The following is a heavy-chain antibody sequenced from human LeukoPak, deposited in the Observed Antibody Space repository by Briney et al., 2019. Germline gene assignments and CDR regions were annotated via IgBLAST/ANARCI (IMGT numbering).Heavy chain of an antibody. CDR1: GFTFSSYA. J-gene: IGHJ4*02. CDR3: AKGAAVAGRDY. Sequence: GRSLRLSCAASGFTFSSYAMHWVRQAPGKGLEWVAVISYDGNNEYYADSVKGRFTISRDNSKNTLYLQMNSLRAEDTAVYYCAKGAAVAGRDYWGQGTLVTVSS. V-gene: IGHV3-30*04. D-gene: IGHD6-19*01. CDR2: ISYDGNNE.